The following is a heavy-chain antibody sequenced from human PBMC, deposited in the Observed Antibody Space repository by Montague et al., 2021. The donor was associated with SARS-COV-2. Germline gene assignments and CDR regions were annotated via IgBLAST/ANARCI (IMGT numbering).Heavy chain of an antibody. D-gene: IGHD6-19*01. CDR1: SGSISNYY. V-gene: IGHV4-59*13. CDR3: ARVRYSDGWTFGY. J-gene: IGHJ4*02. CDR2: VYSSGST. Sequence: SETLSLTCTVSSGSISNYYWSWIRQPPGKGLEWIGYVYSSGSTNYNPSLEGRVTMSVDTSKNQFSLKLISVTAADTAVYYCARVRYSDGWTFGYWGQGTLVTVSS.